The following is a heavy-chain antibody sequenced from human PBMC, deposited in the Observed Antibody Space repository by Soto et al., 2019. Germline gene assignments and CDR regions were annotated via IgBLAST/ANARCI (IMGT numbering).Heavy chain of an antibody. CDR2: IYYGEST. J-gene: IGHJ4*02. V-gene: IGHV4-30-4*01. Sequence: QVLVQESGPGLVKPSQTLTLSCTVSGGSVDSGNHYWNWIRQPPGKGLEWIGYIYYGESTYYNPSLKSRATISVDTSQSRFSLRLTSVTAPDPAVYYCARVMGSAMNTGIFDHWGQGKLVTVSS. CDR3: ARVMGSAMNTGIFDH. CDR1: GGSVDSGNHY. D-gene: IGHD4-17*01.